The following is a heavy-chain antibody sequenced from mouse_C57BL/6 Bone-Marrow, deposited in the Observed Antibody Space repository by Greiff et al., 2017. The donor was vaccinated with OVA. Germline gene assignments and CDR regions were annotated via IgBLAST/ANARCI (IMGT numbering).Heavy chain of an antibody. Sequence: QVQLQQPGAELVKPGASVKLSCKASGYTFTSYWMHWVKQRPGQGLEWIGMIHPNSGSTNYNEKFKSKATLTVDKSSSTAYMQLSSLTSEDSAVYYCARRDYGSRATMITSWYFDVWGTGTTVTVSS. J-gene: IGHJ1*03. CDR3: ARRDYGSRATMITSWYFDV. CDR2: IHPNSGST. D-gene: IGHD2-4*01. V-gene: IGHV1-64*01. CDR1: GYTFTSYW.